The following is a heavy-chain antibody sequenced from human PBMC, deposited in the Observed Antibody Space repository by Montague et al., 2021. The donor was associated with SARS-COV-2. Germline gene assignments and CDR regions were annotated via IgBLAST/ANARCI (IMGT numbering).Heavy chain of an antibody. D-gene: IGHD2-15*01. V-gene: IGHV5-51*01. J-gene: IGHJ4*02. Sequence: QSGAEVKTPGESLKISCKGSGYSFTSDWIDWVRQMPGKGLEWMGIIYPGDSDTRYSPSFHGQVTISADKSISTAYLQWGSLKASDTAMYYCARHPRYCSGGSCYSGGEFDYWGQGTLVTVSS. CDR3: ARHPRYCSGGSCYSGGEFDY. CDR1: GYSFTSDW. CDR2: IYPGDSDT.